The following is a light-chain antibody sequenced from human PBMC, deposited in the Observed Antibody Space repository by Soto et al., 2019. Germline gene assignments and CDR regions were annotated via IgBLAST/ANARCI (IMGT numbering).Light chain of an antibody. CDR3: QQYGYSPIT. V-gene: IGKV1-39*01. Sequence: DVHMTQSPSSLSASVGYRFTITCRASQSITTYLNWYQQKPGKAPKLLIYAASSLQSGVPSRFSGSGSGTDFTLTIDGLEPEDFEVYYCQQYGYSPITFGQGTRLEIK. J-gene: IGKJ5*01. CDR2: AAS. CDR1: QSITTY.